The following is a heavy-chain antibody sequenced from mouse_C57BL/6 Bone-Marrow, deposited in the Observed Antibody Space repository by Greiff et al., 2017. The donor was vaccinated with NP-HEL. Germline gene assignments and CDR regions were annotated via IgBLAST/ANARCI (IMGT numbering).Heavy chain of an antibody. V-gene: IGHV1-50*01. Sequence: QVQLQQSGAELVKPGASVKLSCKASGYTFTSYWMQWVKQRPGQGLEWIGEIDPSDSYTNYNQKFKGKATLTVDTASSTAYMQLSSLTSEDSAVYYCASRIYYDYEGFAYWGQGTLVTVSA. D-gene: IGHD2-4*01. CDR1: GYTFTSYW. CDR3: ASRIYYDYEGFAY. CDR2: IDPSDSYT. J-gene: IGHJ3*01.